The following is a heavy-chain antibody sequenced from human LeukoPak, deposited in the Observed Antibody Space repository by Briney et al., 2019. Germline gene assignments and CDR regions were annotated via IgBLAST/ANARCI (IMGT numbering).Heavy chain of an antibody. J-gene: IGHJ3*02. CDR3: ARDQLELYAFDI. Sequence: GGSLRLSCAASGFTFSYYHMTWIRQAPGKGLELVSYISGSSSNTNYADSVKGRFTISRHNSKTTLYLQMNSLRAEDTAVYYCARDQLELYAFDIWGQGTMVTVSS. V-gene: IGHV3-11*06. D-gene: IGHD1-1*01. CDR2: ISGSSSNT. CDR1: GFTFSYYH.